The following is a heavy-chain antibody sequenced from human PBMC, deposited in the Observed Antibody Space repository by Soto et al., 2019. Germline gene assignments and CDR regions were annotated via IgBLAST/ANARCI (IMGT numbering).Heavy chain of an antibody. CDR3: ARHDFYSGYSDALDI. Sequence: SETLSLTCTVSGGSISSYYWSWIRQPPGKGLEWIGYIYYSGSTNYNPSLKSRVTISVDTSKNQFSLKLSSVTAADTAVYYCARHDFYSGYSDALDIWGQGTMVTVSS. J-gene: IGHJ3*02. CDR1: GGSISSYY. D-gene: IGHD3-10*01. CDR2: IYYSGST. V-gene: IGHV4-59*08.